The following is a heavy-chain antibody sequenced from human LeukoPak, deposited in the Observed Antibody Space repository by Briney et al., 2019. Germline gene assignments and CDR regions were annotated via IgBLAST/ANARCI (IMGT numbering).Heavy chain of an antibody. Sequence: GGSLRLSCSASGFTFSSHAMSWVRQAPGKGLEWVSGSCGDDGDTGYADSVKGRFTISRDNSKNTLYLQMNSLIAEDTAVYYCAKGSSGWFDYWAREPWSPSPQ. D-gene: IGHD6-19*01. CDR1: GFTFSSHA. CDR3: AKGSSGWFDY. J-gene: IGHJ4*02. V-gene: IGHV3-23*01. CDR2: SCGDDGDT.